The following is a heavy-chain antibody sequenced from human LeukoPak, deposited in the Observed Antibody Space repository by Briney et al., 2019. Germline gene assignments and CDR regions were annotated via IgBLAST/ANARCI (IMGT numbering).Heavy chain of an antibody. CDR3: ARVTGYVVEDYFDY. J-gene: IGHJ4*02. D-gene: IGHD2-21*01. V-gene: IGHV4-59*01. Sequence: SETLSLTCTVSGGSISSYYWSWIRQPPGKGLEWIGYIYYSGSTNYNPSLKSRVTISVDTSKNQFSLRLSSVTAADTAVYYCARVTGYVVEDYFDYWGQGTLVTVSS. CDR1: GGSISSYY. CDR2: IYYSGST.